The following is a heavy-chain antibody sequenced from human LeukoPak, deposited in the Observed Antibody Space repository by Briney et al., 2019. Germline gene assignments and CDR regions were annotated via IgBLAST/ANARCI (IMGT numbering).Heavy chain of an antibody. D-gene: IGHD3-10*01. CDR1: GYTFTSYY. CDR2: INPSGGST. Sequence: ASVKVSCKASGYTFTSYYMHWVRQAPGQGLEWMGIINPSGGSTSYAQKFQGRVTMTTDTSTSTAYMELRSLRSDDTAVYYCAREPRFFTMVRGDSFWGQGTLVTVSS. J-gene: IGHJ4*02. CDR3: AREPRFFTMVRGDSF. V-gene: IGHV1-46*01.